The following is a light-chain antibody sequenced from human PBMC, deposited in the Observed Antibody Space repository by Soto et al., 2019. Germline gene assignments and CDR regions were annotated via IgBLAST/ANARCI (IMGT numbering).Light chain of an antibody. CDR3: QQGHNWPLT. V-gene: IGKV3-15*01. Sequence: EIVMTQSPATLSVSPGESATLSCRASQSISSELAWYQQKPGQPPRLLIYGESPRATGVPARFTGSGSGSDFTLTISGLQSEDFAVYYCQQGHNWPLTFGQGTRLEI. J-gene: IGKJ2*01. CDR1: QSISSE. CDR2: GES.